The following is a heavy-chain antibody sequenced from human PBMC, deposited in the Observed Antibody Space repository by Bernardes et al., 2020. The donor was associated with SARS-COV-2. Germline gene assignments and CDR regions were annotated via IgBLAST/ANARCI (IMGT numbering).Heavy chain of an antibody. CDR1: GYTFTSYG. V-gene: IGHV1-18*01. CDR3: ARETAQNYDFWSGYSPFDY. Sequence: ASVKVSCKASGYTFTSYGISWVRQAPGQGLEWMGWISAYNGNTNYAQKLQGRVTMTTDTSTSTAYMELRSLRSDDTAVYYCARETAQNYDFWSGYSPFDYWGQGTLVTVSS. D-gene: IGHD3-3*01. J-gene: IGHJ4*02. CDR2: ISAYNGNT.